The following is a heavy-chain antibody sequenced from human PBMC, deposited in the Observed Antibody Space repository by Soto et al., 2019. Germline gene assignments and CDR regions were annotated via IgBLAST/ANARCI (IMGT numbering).Heavy chain of an antibody. CDR3: ARHDFYHRTFDI. CDR1: GGSVGSGAYY. D-gene: IGHD3-3*01. CDR2: TLSSGRP. Sequence: SETLSLTCRVSGGSVGSGAYYWSWIRQPPGKGLEWIGYTLSSGRPIYNPSLQSLQSRVTISVDTSRNQFSLRLTSVTAADTALYYCARHDFYHRTFDIWGQGTLVTVSS. V-gene: IGHV4-61*08. J-gene: IGHJ3*02.